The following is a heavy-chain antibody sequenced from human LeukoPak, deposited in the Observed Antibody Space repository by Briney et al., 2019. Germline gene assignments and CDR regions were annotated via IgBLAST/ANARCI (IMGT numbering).Heavy chain of an antibody. CDR1: GFTVSSNY. J-gene: IGHJ4*02. CDR2: IYSGGST. Sequence: GGSLRLSCAASGFTVSSNYMSWVRQAPGKGLEWVSVIYSGGSTYYADSVKGRFTISRDNSKNTLYLQMNSLRAEDTAVYYCARVGGGGEEYFDYWGQGTLVTVSS. D-gene: IGHD3-16*01. CDR3: ARVGGGGEEYFDY. V-gene: IGHV3-53*01.